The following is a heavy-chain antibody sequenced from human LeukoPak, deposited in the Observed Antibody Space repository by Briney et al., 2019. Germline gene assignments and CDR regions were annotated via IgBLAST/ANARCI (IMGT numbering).Heavy chain of an antibody. D-gene: IGHD6-19*01. CDR2: ISGSGGST. J-gene: IGHJ4*02. CDR1: GFTFGSYA. V-gene: IGHV3-23*01. Sequence: GGSLRLSCAASGFTFGSYAMYWVRQAPGKGLEWVSGISGSGGSTFYADSVKGRFTIPRDNSENTVYLQMNSLRADDTAVYYCARTTAGYSSGRYPGWPVDYWGQGTLVTVYS. CDR3: ARTTAGYSSGRYPGWPVDY.